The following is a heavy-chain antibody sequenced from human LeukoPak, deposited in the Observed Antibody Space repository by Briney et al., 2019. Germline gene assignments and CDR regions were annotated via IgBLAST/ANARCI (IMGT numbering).Heavy chain of an antibody. J-gene: IGHJ6*02. Sequence: GESLKISCKGSGYLFTSYWIGWVRPVPGKGLEWMGIIYPGDSATRYSPSFQGQVTISADKSIRTAFLQWSSLEAADTAMYYCGRHLRDGYYYYGMDVWGQGTTVTVSS. D-gene: IGHD4-17*01. V-gene: IGHV5-51*01. CDR1: GYLFTSYW. CDR3: GRHLRDGYYYYGMDV. CDR2: IYPGDSAT.